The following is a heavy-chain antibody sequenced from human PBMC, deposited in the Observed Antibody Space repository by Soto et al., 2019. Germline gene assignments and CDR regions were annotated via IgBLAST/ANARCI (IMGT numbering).Heavy chain of an antibody. CDR2: IIPIFTTT. CDR1: GGTFSNHA. D-gene: IGHD6-13*01. V-gene: IGHV1-69*12. Sequence: QVHLVQSGAEVKKPGSSVMVSCKAPGGTFSNHAINWVRQAPGQGLEWMGRIIPIFTTTNYAQKFQGRVSMTADESTTTAYMELSSLKHDDTAVYYCAREVAADGTCREDVFDIWGQGTLVTVSS. J-gene: IGHJ3*02. CDR3: AREVAADGTCREDVFDI.